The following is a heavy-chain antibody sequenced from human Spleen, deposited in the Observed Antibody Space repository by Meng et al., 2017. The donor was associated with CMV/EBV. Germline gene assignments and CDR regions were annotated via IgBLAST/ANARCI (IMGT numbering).Heavy chain of an antibody. Sequence: ASVKVSCKASGYTFTGYYMHWVRQAPGQGLEWMGWINPNSGGTNYAQKFQGRVTMTRDLSTGTVYMDLSSLRSEDTAVYYCARDAACSSTSCGYYFDYWGQGTLVTVSS. J-gene: IGHJ4*02. CDR1: GYTFTGYY. V-gene: IGHV1-2*02. D-gene: IGHD2-2*01. CDR3: ARDAACSSTSCGYYFDY. CDR2: INPNSGGT.